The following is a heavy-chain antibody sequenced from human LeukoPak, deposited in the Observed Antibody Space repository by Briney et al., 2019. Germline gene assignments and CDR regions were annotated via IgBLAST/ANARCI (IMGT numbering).Heavy chain of an antibody. CDR3: ASFSGWYGNAFDI. V-gene: IGHV4-4*07. Sequence: SSETLSLTCTVSGGSISSYYWSWIRQPAGRGLQWIGRIYTSGGTNYNPSLKSRVTMSVDTSKNQFSLKLSSVTAADTAVYYCASFSGWYGNAFDIWGQGTMVTVSS. J-gene: IGHJ3*02. CDR2: IYTSGGT. CDR1: GGSISSYY. D-gene: IGHD6-19*01.